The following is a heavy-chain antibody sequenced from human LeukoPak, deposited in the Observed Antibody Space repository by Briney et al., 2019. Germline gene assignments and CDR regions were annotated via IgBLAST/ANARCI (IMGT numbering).Heavy chain of an antibody. J-gene: IGHJ4*02. Sequence: PGGSLRLSCAASGFTVSSNYMSWVRQAPGKGLEWVSVIYSGGSTYYADSVKGRFTISRDNSKNTLYLQMNSLRAEDTAVYYCARHPGWGPGYFDYWGQGTLVTVSS. V-gene: IGHV3-66*04. CDR2: IYSGGST. CDR1: GFTVSSNY. D-gene: IGHD3-16*01. CDR3: ARHPGWGPGYFDY.